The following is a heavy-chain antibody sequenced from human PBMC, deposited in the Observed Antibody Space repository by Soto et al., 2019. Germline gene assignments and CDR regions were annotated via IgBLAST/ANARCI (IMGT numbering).Heavy chain of an antibody. CDR3: TRDALGVLTPGYYYGMVV. D-gene: IGHD3-16*01. CDR1: GFTISDHC. J-gene: IGHJ6*02. Sequence: EVQLVESGGGLVQPGGSLRLSCVAFGFTISDHCMDWVGQAPGKGLEWVGRSDAKPNSYSTEYAASVKGSFTISRDDSKNSLYLQMNSVKTEDTAVYYCTRDALGVLTPGYYYGMVVWCQGPAFTVSS. CDR2: SDAKPNSYST. V-gene: IGHV3-72*01.